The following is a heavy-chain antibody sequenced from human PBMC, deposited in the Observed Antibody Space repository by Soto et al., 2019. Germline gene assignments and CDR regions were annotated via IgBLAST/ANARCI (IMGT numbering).Heavy chain of an antibody. V-gene: IGHV3-30-3*01. J-gene: IGHJ5*02. D-gene: IGHD6-19*01. CDR1: GFSFSSYA. Sequence: QVRLVESGGGVVQPGRSLRLSCTASGFSFSSYAMYWFRQPPGKGLEWVAVISHDGINNHYADSVKGRVTVSRDNSNHSLDLQLNSLRGEDTAMYYCARDMYSSDYFVKGFEPWGQGTLVTVSS. CDR3: ARDMYSSDYFVKGFEP. CDR2: ISHDGINN.